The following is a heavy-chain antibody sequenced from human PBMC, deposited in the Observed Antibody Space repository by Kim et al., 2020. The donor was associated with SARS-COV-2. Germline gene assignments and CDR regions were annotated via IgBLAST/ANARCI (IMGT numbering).Heavy chain of an antibody. D-gene: IGHD3-16*01. J-gene: IGHJ4*02. Sequence: AASVKGRFTISRDDSKNTAYLQMNSLKTEDTAVYYCTRQGDYVWKTDFDYWGQGTLVTVSS. V-gene: IGHV3-73*01. CDR3: TRQGDYVWKTDFDY.